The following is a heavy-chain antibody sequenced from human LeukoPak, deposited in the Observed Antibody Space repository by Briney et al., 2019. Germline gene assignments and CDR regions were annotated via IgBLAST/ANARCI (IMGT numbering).Heavy chain of an antibody. CDR3: ARGRGDYRCNSYYFDQ. CDR2: SSPNSGGT. CDR1: GYTFTGYY. Sequence: ASVKVSCKASGYTFTGYYMHWVRQAPGQGLEWMGWSSPNSGGTNYAQNFQGRVTMTRDTSISTAYMELSSLKSDDTAVYYCARGRGDYRCNSYYFDQWGQGTLVTVSS. V-gene: IGHV1-2*02. D-gene: IGHD4-23*01. J-gene: IGHJ4*02.